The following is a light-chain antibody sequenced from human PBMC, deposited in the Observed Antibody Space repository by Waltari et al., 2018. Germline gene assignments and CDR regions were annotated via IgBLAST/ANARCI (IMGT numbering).Light chain of an antibody. CDR2: KAS. V-gene: IGKV1-5*03. CDR1: QSIVGW. Sequence: DIKMTTSPSTLSASLRDGIATPCWASQSIVGWLAWYQQKPGKAPSLLIYKASNLESGVPSRFSGSGSGSEFTLTISSLQPDDFATYYCQQYKSYSRTFGQGTKVEIK. CDR3: QQYKSYSRT. J-gene: IGKJ1*01.